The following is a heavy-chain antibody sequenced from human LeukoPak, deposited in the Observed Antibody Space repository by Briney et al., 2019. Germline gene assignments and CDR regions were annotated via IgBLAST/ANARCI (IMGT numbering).Heavy chain of an antibody. V-gene: IGHV4-34*01. Sequence: SETLSLTCAVYGGSFSGYYWSWIRQPPGKGLEWIGEINHSGSTNYNPSLKSRVTISVDTSKNQFSLKLSSVTAADTAVYYCARHLYDYVWGSYRREYYFDYWGQGALVTVSS. CDR3: ARHLYDYVWGSYRREYYFDY. CDR2: INHSGST. D-gene: IGHD3-16*02. CDR1: GGSFSGYY. J-gene: IGHJ4*02.